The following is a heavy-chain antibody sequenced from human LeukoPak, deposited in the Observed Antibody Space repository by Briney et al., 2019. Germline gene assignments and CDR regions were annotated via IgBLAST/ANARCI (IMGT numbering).Heavy chain of an antibody. CDR2: IRYDGSNK. D-gene: IGHD3-9*01. J-gene: IGHJ4*02. CDR3: AKINLPKTITLTGSDY. V-gene: IGHV3-30*02. Sequence: SGGSLRLSCSASGFTFSGWGIHWVRQAPGTGLEWVAFIRYDGSNKYYADSVKGRFTISRDNSKNTLYLQMNSLRAEDTAVYYCAKINLPKTITLTGSDYWGQGTLVTVSS. CDR1: GFTFSGWG.